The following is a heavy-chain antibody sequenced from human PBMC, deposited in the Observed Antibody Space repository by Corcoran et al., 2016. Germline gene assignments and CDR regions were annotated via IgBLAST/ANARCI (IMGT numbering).Heavy chain of an antibody. CDR1: GYTFTSYG. J-gene: IGHJ6*02. V-gene: IGHV1-18*01. CDR2: ISAYNGNT. CDR3: ARVRYYDILTGYYRDYYYGMDV. D-gene: IGHD3-9*01. Sequence: QVQLVQSGAEVKKPGASVKVSCKASGYTFTSYGISWVRQAPGQGLEWMGWISAYNGNTNYAQKLQGRVTMTTDTSTSTAYMERRSLRSDDTAVYYCARVRYYDILTGYYRDYYYGMDVWGQGTTVTVSS.